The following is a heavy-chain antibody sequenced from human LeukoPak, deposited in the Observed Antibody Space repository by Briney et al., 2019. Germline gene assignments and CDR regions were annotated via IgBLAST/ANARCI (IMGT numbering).Heavy chain of an antibody. CDR3: ARGDIVVVPAARLHDY. D-gene: IGHD2-2*01. J-gene: IGHJ4*02. CDR1: GFTFSSYS. Sequence: GGSLRLSCAASGFTFSSYSMHWVRQAPGKGLEWVAVISYDGSNKYYADSVKGRFTISRDNSKNTLYLQMNSLRAEDTAVYYCARGDIVVVPAARLHDYWGQGTLVTVSS. V-gene: IGHV3-30*01. CDR2: ISYDGSNK.